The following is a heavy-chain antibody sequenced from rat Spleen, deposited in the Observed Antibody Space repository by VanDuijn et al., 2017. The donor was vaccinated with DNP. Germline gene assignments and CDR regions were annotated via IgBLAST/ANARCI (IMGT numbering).Heavy chain of an antibody. V-gene: IGHV6-6*01. CDR2: IKVKSNNYAT. CDR3: AANWAQFAY. CDR1: GFTFSTAW. J-gene: IGHJ3*01. D-gene: IGHD5-1*01. Sequence: EVQVLESGGELVQPGNSLKLSCATSGFTFSTAWMYWYRQFPDKRLEWVARIKVKSNNYATDYTESVKGRFTISRDDSKSSIYLQMNNLKEEEDAIDYCAANWAQFAYWGQGTLVTVSS.